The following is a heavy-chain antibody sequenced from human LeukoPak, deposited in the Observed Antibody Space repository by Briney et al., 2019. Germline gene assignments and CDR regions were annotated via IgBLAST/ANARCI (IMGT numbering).Heavy chain of an antibody. CDR2: LNPYSGGA. CDR3: ARALTRYSTAWYGY. CDR1: GFTFKDYY. Sequence: ASVRVSCKTSGFTFKDYYIRWARQAPGQGLEWMGWLNPYSGGANYAQKFQGRVTLTRDTSITTAYMDLSSLTSDDTALYYCARALTRYSTAWYGYWGQGTLVTVSS. V-gene: IGHV1-2*02. D-gene: IGHD6-19*01. J-gene: IGHJ4*02.